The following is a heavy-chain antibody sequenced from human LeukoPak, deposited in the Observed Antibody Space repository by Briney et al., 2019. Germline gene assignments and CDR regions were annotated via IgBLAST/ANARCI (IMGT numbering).Heavy chain of an antibody. CDR3: VKGGDYGFSYFDY. CDR1: GFTFDDYG. CDR2: INWNAGRT. V-gene: IGHV3-20*04. Sequence: PGGSLRLSCAASGFTFDDYGMSWVRQAPGKGLEWVSAINWNAGRTGYVDSVKGRFTISRDNARNSLYLQMNSLRAGDTALYYCVKGGDYGFSYFDYWGQGTLVTVSS. J-gene: IGHJ4*02. D-gene: IGHD4-17*01.